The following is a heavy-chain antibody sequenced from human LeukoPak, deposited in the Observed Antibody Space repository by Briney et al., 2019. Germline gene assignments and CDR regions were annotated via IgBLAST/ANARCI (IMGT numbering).Heavy chain of an antibody. J-gene: IGHJ6*03. D-gene: IGHD4-17*01. Sequence: SETLSLTCTVSGGSISSYYWSWIRQPPGKGLEWIGYIYYTGSTNYNPSLKSRVTISVDTSKNQFSLKLSSVTAADTAVYYCARSLTPTVTTDYYYMDVWGKGTTVTVSS. CDR2: IYYTGST. CDR3: ARSLTPTVTTDYYYMDV. CDR1: GGSISSYY. V-gene: IGHV4-59*01.